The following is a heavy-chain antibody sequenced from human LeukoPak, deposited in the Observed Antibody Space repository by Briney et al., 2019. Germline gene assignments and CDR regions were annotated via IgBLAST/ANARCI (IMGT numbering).Heavy chain of an antibody. J-gene: IGHJ4*02. Sequence: GGSLRLSCAASGFTFSSYSMNWVRQAPGKGLEWVSYISSSSSTIYYADSVKGRFTISRDNAKNSLYLQMNSLRAEDTAVYYCARESSTVTTRLVDYWGQGTLVTVSS. CDR2: ISSSSSTI. CDR1: GFTFSSYS. V-gene: IGHV3-48*04. CDR3: ARESSTVTTRLVDY. D-gene: IGHD4-11*01.